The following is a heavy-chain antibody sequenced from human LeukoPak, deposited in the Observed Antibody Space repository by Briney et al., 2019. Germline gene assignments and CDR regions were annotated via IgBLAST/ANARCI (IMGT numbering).Heavy chain of an antibody. CDR1: GFTVSSNY. Sequence: GGSLRLSCAASGFTVSSNYMSWVRQAPGKGLEWVSVIYSGGSTYYADSVKGRFTISRDNSKNTLYFQMNSLRAEDTAVYYCARDSSGIGLNYWGQGTLVTVSS. CDR3: ARDSSGIGLNY. CDR2: IYSGGST. D-gene: IGHD3-10*01. J-gene: IGHJ4*02. V-gene: IGHV3-53*01.